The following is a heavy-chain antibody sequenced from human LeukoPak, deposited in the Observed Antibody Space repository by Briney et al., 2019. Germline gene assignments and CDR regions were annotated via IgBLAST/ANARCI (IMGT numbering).Heavy chain of an antibody. CDR2: ISSSSSYI. Sequence: PGGSLRLSCAASGFTFSDYGMNWVRQTPGKGLEWVSSISSSSSYIYYADSVKGRFTISRDNAKNSLYLQMNSLRADDTAVYYCARDMHSSSWTPPNAFDIWGQGTMVTVSS. CDR3: ARDMHSSSWTPPNAFDI. D-gene: IGHD6-13*01. J-gene: IGHJ3*02. V-gene: IGHV3-21*01. CDR1: GFTFSDYG.